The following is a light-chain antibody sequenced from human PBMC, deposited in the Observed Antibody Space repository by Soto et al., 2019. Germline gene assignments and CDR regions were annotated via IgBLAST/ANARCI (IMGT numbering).Light chain of an antibody. CDR2: GAS. CDR3: QQSHSTPYT. CDR1: QNINTC. Sequence: DIQMSQSPSSLSASVGDRVTITCRASQNINTCLSWFQQKGGEAPNLLIYGASNLQREVPLTFSGSGSGTDFTLTISSVQPEDFGTYYCQQSHSTPYTYGQGTRLEIE. V-gene: IGKV1-39*01. J-gene: IGKJ2*01.